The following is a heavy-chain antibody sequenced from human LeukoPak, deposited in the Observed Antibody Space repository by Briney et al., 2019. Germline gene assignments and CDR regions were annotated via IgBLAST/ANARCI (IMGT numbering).Heavy chain of an antibody. CDR2: MNPNSGNT. Sequence: ASVKVSCKASGYTFTSYDINWVRQATGQGLEWMGWMNPNSGNTGYAQKFQGRVTMTRNTSISTAYMKLSSLRSEDTAVYYCARGYVVYYYYYGKDGWGHGATVTVSS. CDR3: ARGYVVYYYYYGKDG. J-gene: IGHJ6*01. CDR1: GYTFTSYD. V-gene: IGHV1-8*01. D-gene: IGHD2-15*01.